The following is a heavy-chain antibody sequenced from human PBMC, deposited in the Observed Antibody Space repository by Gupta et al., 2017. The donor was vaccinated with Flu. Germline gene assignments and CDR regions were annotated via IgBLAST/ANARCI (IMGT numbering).Heavy chain of an antibody. CDR1: GFTFRSYG. CDR3: TRAWDCSGGSCYSDY. J-gene: IGHJ4*02. Sequence: EVQLVESGGGLVKPGGSLSLSCAASGFTFRSYGMNWVRQAPGKGLEWVSSISSSSSYIYYADSVRGRFTISRDNAENSLYLQMNSLRAEDTAVYYCTRAWDCSGGSCYSDYWGQGALVTVSS. V-gene: IGHV3-21*01. CDR2: ISSSSSYI. D-gene: IGHD2-15*01.